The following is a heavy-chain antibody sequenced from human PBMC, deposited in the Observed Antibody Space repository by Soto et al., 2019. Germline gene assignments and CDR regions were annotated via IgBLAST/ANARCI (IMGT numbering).Heavy chain of an antibody. CDR3: ARDLPPAIYDYIWGSYRSDAFDI. J-gene: IGHJ3*02. CDR2: ISAFYGTT. D-gene: IGHD3-16*02. V-gene: IGHV1-18*01. Sequence: ASVKVSCKASGGSFSSFAISWVRQAPGQGLEWMGGISAFYGTTNYAQKLQGRVTMTTDTSTSTAYMELRSLRSDDTAVYYCARDLPPAIYDYIWGSYRSDAFDIWGQGTMVTVS. CDR1: GGSFSSFA.